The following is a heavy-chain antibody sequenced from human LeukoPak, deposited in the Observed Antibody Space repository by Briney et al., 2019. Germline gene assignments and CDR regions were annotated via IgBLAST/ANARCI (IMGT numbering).Heavy chain of an antibody. CDR2: INQDGSDK. D-gene: IGHD3-9*01. Sequence: GGSLRLSCAASGFTFSTYWMSWVRQAPGKGLEWVANINQDGSDKYHVDSVKGRFTISRDNAKNSLYLQMNSLRAEDMAVYYCARAVRYFDYLLGPPDYWGQGTLVTVSS. V-gene: IGHV3-7*01. CDR3: ARAVRYFDYLLGPPDY. CDR1: GFTFSTYW. J-gene: IGHJ4*02.